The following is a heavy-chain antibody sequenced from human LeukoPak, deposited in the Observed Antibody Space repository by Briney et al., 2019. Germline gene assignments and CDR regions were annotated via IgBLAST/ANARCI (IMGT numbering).Heavy chain of an antibody. CDR2: MYYSGST. CDR3: ARPYYYDSRIDP. J-gene: IGHJ5*02. D-gene: IGHD3-22*01. Sequence: PSQTLSLTCTVSGGSITSGDYYWSWIRQPPVKGLEWIAYMYYSGSTYYNPSLKSRVTMSADTSKNQFSLKLSSVTAADTAVYYCARPYYYDSRIDPWGQGTLVTVSS. CDR1: GGSITSGDYY. V-gene: IGHV4-30-4*01.